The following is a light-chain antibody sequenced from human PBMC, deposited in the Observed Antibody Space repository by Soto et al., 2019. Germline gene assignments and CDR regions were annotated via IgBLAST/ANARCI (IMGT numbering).Light chain of an antibody. J-gene: IGKJ2*01. CDR3: QQYNSYPYT. V-gene: IGKV1-5*01. CDR2: DAS. CDR1: QSFSSR. Sequence: DIQMTQSPSTLSASVGDRVTITCRASQSFSSRLAWYQQKPGKTPNLLIYDASILESGVPLRFSGSGSGTEFTLTISSLQPDDFATYYCQQYNSYPYTFGQGTKLEIK.